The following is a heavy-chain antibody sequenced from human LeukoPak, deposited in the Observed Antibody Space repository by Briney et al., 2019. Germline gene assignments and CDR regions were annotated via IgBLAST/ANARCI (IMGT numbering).Heavy chain of an antibody. CDR2: IDSVGNT. J-gene: IGHJ4*02. Sequence: GGSLRLSCAASGFTFTSSALSWVRQAPGQGLEWVSGIDSVGNTFYTDSAKGRFTISRDNSKNPLYLQMIRLRAEDSAIYYCAGRIALTGTLEFWGQGTLVTVSS. CDR3: AGRIALTGTLEF. D-gene: IGHD6-19*01. CDR1: GFTFTSSA. V-gene: IGHV3-23*01.